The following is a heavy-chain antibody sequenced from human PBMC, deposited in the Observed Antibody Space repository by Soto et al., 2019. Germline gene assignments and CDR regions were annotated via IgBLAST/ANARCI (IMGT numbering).Heavy chain of an antibody. V-gene: IGHV4-39*02. Sequence: SETLSLTCTVSGGSISSSSYYWGWIRQPPGKGLEWIGSIYYSGSTYYNPSLKSRVTISVDTSKNKYTMKLTTVTAADTAVYYCARDKITGLFDYWGQGTLVT. CDR2: IYYSGST. D-gene: IGHD2-8*02. CDR1: GGSISSSSYY. J-gene: IGHJ4*02. CDR3: ARDKITGLFDY.